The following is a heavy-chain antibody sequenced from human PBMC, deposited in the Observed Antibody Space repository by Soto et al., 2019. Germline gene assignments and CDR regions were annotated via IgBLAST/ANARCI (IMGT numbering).Heavy chain of an antibody. D-gene: IGHD2-2*01. CDR3: AREKGVVTAAGGWFDP. CDR1: GGSFSSGDYY. J-gene: IGHJ5*02. Sequence: SETLSLTCTVSGGSFSSGDYYWSWIGQPPGKGLEWIGYIYYSGSTYYNPALKSRVTISVDTSKNQFSLKLSSVTAADTAVYYCAREKGVVTAAGGWFDPWGQGTLVTVSS. CDR2: IYYSGST. V-gene: IGHV4-30-4*01.